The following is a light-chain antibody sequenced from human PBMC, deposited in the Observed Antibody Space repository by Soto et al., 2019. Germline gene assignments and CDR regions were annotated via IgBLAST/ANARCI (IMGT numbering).Light chain of an antibody. CDR2: GAS. Sequence: EIVLTQSPGTLSLSPGERATLSCRASQSVSSSYLAWYQQKPGQAPRLLIYGASSRATGIPDRFSGSGSGTDFTLTINRLEPEDFAVYYRQRYGSSPLTFGGGTKVDIK. CDR1: QSVSSSY. CDR3: QRYGSSPLT. J-gene: IGKJ4*02. V-gene: IGKV3-20*01.